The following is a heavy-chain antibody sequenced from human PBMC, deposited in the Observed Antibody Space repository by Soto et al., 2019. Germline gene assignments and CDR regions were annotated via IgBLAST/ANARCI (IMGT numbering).Heavy chain of an antibody. D-gene: IGHD4-4*01. CDR3: ARDLNYELDV. J-gene: IGHJ6*02. Sequence: SETLSLTCTVSGGSISSYYWSWIRQPPGKGLEWIGYIYYSGSTNYNPSLKSRVTISVDTSKNQFSLKLSSVTAADTAVYYCARDLNYELDVWGQGTTVTVSS. CDR2: IYYSGST. V-gene: IGHV4-59*01. CDR1: GGSISSYY.